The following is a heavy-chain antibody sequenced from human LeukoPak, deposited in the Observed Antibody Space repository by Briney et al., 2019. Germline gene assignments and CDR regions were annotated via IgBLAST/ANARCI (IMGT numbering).Heavy chain of an antibody. CDR3: ARDLSSASLYFDY. CDR2: IYYSGST. Sequence: PLETLSLTCTVSGESPSRACYYWSWTRQHPGGGLEWIGYIYYSGSTYYNPSLKGRVTISVDTSKNQFSLKLNSVTAADTAVYYCARDLSSASLYFDYWGQGTLVTVSS. CDR1: GESPSRACYY. J-gene: IGHJ4*02. D-gene: IGHD3-22*01. V-gene: IGHV4-31*03.